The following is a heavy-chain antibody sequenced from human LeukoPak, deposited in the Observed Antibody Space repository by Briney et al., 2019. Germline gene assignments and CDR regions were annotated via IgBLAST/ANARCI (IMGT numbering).Heavy chain of an antibody. CDR2: IYSGGST. CDR3: ARDNFGAYYYDSSGYYNDAFDI. CDR1: GFTVSSNY. J-gene: IGHJ3*02. D-gene: IGHD3-22*01. V-gene: IGHV3-66*01. Sequence: GGSLRLSCAASGFTVSSNYMSWVRQAPGKGLEWVSVIYSGGSTYYADSVKGRFTISRDNSKNTLYLQMNSLRAEDTAVYYCARDNFGAYYYDSSGYYNDAFDIWGQGTMVTVPS.